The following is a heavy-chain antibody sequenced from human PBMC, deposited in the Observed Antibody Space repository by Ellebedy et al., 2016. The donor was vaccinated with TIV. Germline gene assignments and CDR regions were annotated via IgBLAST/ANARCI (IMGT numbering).Heavy chain of an antibody. D-gene: IGHD5-18*01. J-gene: IGHJ5*01. CDR2: IKEDGSQQ. CDR1: GFAFNNYW. CDR3: ARGYTVGS. V-gene: IGHV3-7*01. Sequence: GESLKISXVASGFAFNNYWMSWVRQVPGKGLEWVANIKEDGSQQNYVDSVKGRFTISRDNAKTSLYLQMNTLRVEDTGVYYCARGYTVGSWGQGALVTVSS.